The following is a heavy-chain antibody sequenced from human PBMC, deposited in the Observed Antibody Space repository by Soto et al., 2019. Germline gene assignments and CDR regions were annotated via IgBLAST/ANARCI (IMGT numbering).Heavy chain of an antibody. CDR2: ISAYNGNT. Sequence: QVQLVQSGAEVKKPGASVKVSCKASGYTFTSYGISWVRQAPGQGLEWMGWISAYNGNTNYAQKRQGRVTMTTDTSRSTAYMELRSMRSEDTAVYYCARVGYYDFWSGYYYMDVWGKGTTVTVSS. CDR1: GYTFTSYG. V-gene: IGHV1-18*01. D-gene: IGHD3-3*01. CDR3: ARVGYYDFWSGYYYMDV. J-gene: IGHJ6*03.